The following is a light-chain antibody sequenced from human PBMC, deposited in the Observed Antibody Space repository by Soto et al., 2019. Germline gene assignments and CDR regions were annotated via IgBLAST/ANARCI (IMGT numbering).Light chain of an antibody. V-gene: IGKV3-11*01. CDR2: DAS. CDR3: QKYNSALIT. CDR1: QSVSSY. J-gene: IGKJ5*01. Sequence: EIVLTQSPATLSLSPGERATLSCRASQSVSSYLAWYQQKPGQAPRLLIYDASNRATGIPARFSGSGSGTDFTLTISSLQPEDVATYYCQKYNSALITFGQGTRLEN.